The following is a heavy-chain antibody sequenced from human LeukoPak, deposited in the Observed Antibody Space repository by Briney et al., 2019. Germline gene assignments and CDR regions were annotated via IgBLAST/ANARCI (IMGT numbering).Heavy chain of an antibody. CDR3: AKDNGPSWVKAFDI. D-gene: IGHD2-21*01. CDR2: ISWNSGSI. CDR1: GFTFDDYA. Sequence: PGGSLRLSCAASGFTFDDYAMHWVRQAPGKGLEWVSGISWNSGSIGYADSVKGRFTISRDNAKNSLYLQMNSLRAEDMALYYCAKDNGPSWVKAFDIWGQGTMVTVSS. J-gene: IGHJ3*02. V-gene: IGHV3-9*03.